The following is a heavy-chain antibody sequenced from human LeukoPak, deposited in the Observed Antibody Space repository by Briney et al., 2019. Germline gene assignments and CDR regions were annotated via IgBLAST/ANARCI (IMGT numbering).Heavy chain of an antibody. Sequence: GGSLRLSCTASGFSFSSYWMSWVRQAPGKGLEWVANIKQDGSEKYYVDSVKGRFTISRDNAKNSLYLQMNSLRAEDTGVYYCAKTYGYGRFDYWGQGTLVTVSS. D-gene: IGHD5-18*01. CDR3: AKTYGYGRFDY. V-gene: IGHV3-7*01. CDR1: GFSFSSYW. J-gene: IGHJ4*02. CDR2: IKQDGSEK.